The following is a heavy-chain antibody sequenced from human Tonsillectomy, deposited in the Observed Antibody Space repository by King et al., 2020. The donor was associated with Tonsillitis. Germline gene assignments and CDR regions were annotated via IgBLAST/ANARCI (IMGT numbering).Heavy chain of an antibody. D-gene: IGHD3-16*02. CDR2: IKQDGSEK. Sequence: VQLVESGGGLVQPGGSLRLSCAASGFTFSSYWMSWVRQAPGKGLEWVANIKQDGSEKYYVDSVKGRFTISRDNAKNSLYLQMNSLRAEDTAVYYCARDAGGFWGRYRYTGNWFDPWGQGTLVTVSS. V-gene: IGHV3-7*01. J-gene: IGHJ5*02. CDR1: GFTFSSYW. CDR3: ARDAGGFWGRYRYTGNWFDP.